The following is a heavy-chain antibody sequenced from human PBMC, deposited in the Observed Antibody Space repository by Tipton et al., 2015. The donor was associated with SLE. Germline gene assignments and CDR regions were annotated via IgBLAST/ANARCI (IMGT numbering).Heavy chain of an antibody. Sequence: LSLTCTVSGASISDNSYYGGWIRQPPGKGLQWVGSVFHSGSTYYNPSLESRVTISIDTSKNQFSLTLSSVTAADTAVYYCARHSYSTYSWGWFDPWGQGTLVTVSS. D-gene: IGHD2-8*02. CDR3: ARHSYSTYSWGWFDP. J-gene: IGHJ5*02. CDR1: GASISDNSYY. CDR2: VFHSGST. V-gene: IGHV4-39*07.